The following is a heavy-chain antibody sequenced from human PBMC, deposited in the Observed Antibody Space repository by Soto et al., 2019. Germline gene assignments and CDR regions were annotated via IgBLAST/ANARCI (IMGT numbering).Heavy chain of an antibody. D-gene: IGHD6-13*01. CDR2: IYHSGST. J-gene: IGHJ5*02. CDR1: GGSISSGGYS. V-gene: IGHV4-30-2*01. CDR3: ARAAAAAGTSVVDWFDP. Sequence: PSETLSLTCAVSGGSISSGGYSWSWIRQPPGKGLEWIGYIYHSGSTYYNSSLKSRVTISVDRSKNQFSLKLSSVTAADTAVYYCARAAAAAGTSVVDWFDPWGQGTLVTVSS.